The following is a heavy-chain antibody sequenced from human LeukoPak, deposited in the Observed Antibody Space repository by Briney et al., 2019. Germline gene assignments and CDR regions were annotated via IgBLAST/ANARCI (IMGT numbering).Heavy chain of an antibody. V-gene: IGHV4-34*01. CDR3: ARVRLLEWLLYERYYFDY. Sequence: SETLSLPCAVYGGSFSGYYWSWIRQPPGKGLEWIGENNHSGSTNYNPSLKSRVTISVDTSKNQFSLKLSSVTAADTAVYYCARVRLLEWLLYERYYFDYWGQGTLVTVSS. J-gene: IGHJ4*02. D-gene: IGHD3-3*01. CDR2: NNHSGST. CDR1: GGSFSGYY.